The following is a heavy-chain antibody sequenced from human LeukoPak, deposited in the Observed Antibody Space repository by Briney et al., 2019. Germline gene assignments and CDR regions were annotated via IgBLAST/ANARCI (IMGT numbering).Heavy chain of an antibody. J-gene: IGHJ3*02. Sequence: SETLSLTCTVSGGFLSSYYWSWIRQPAGKGLEWIGRIYTSGTTNYNPSLKSRVTMSVDTSKNQFSLKLRSVTAADTAVYYCVQVADDAFDIWGQGTMVTVSS. CDR1: GGFLSSYY. D-gene: IGHD5-12*01. V-gene: IGHV4-4*07. CDR2: IYTSGTT. CDR3: VQVADDAFDI.